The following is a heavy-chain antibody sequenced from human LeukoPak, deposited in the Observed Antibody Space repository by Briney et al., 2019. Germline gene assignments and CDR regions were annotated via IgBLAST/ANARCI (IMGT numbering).Heavy chain of an antibody. D-gene: IGHD3-22*01. CDR3: ARVGDYYDSSGSDY. V-gene: IGHV4-39*07. Sequence: PSETLSLTCTVSGGSISSSSYYWGWIRQPPGKGLERIGSIYYSGSTYYNPSLKSRVTISVDTSKNQFSLKLSSVTAADTAVYYCARVGDYYDSSGSDYWGQGTLVTVSS. J-gene: IGHJ4*02. CDR1: GGSISSSSYY. CDR2: IYYSGST.